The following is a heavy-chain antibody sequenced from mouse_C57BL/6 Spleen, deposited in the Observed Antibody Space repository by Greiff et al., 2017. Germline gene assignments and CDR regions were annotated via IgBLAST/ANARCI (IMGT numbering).Heavy chain of an antibody. D-gene: IGHD2-4*01. CDR1: GYSFTDYN. V-gene: IGHV1-39*01. CDR2: INPNYGTT. CDR3: ARSGDYDGGAFDY. J-gene: IGHJ2*01. Sequence: VHVKQSGPELVKPGASVKISCKASGYSFTDYNMNWVKQSNGKSLEWIGVINPNYGTTSYNQKFKGKATLTVDQSSSTAYMQLNSLTSEDSAVYYCARSGDYDGGAFDYWGQGTTLTVSS.